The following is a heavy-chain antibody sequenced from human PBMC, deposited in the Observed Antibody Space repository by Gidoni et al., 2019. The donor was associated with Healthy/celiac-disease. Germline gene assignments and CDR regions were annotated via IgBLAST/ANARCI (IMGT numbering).Heavy chain of an antibody. CDR1: GFTFSSYA. D-gene: IGHD3-22*01. CDR2: ISGSGGST. J-gene: IGHJ4*02. CDR3: AKDPGYYDSSGYYYLPALLYFDY. V-gene: IGHV3-23*01. Sequence: EVQLLESGGGLVQPGGSLRLSCAASGFTFSSYAMRWVRQAPGKGLEWVSAISGSGGSTYYADSVKGRFTISRDNSKNTLYLQMNSLRAEDTAVYYCAKDPGYYDSSGYYYLPALLYFDYWGQGTLVTVSS.